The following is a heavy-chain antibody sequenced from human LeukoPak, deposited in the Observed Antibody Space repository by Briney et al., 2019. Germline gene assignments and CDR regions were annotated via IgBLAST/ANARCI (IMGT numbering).Heavy chain of an antibody. CDR2: IIPIFGTA. Sequence: SVKVSCKASGGTFSSYAISWVRQAPGQGLEWMGGIIPIFGTANYAQKFQGRVTITADESTSTGYMELSSLRSEDTAVYYCASKRGYSYGLDYWGQGTLVTVSS. CDR3: ASKRGYSYGLDY. V-gene: IGHV1-69*13. CDR1: GGTFSSYA. D-gene: IGHD5-18*01. J-gene: IGHJ4*02.